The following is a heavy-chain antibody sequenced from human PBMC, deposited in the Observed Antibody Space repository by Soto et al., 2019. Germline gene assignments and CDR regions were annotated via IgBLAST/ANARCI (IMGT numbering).Heavy chain of an antibody. J-gene: IGHJ3*02. CDR3: ARDDYYDSSATNSAFDI. CDR2: IYYSGST. Sequence: PSETQSLTCTVSGGSISSYYWIWIRQPPGKGLEWIGYIYYSGSTNYNPSLKSRVTISVDTSKNQFSLKLSSVTAADTAVYYCARDDYYDSSATNSAFDIWGQGTMGT. V-gene: IGHV4-59*01. CDR1: GGSISSYY. D-gene: IGHD3-22*01.